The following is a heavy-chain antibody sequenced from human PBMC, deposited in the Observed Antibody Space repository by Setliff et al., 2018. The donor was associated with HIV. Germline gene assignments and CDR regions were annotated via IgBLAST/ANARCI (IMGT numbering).Heavy chain of an antibody. Sequence: SLRLSCAASGFTFSSYGMNWVRQAPGKGLEWVSSISSSSSYIYYADSVKGRFAISRDNAKNSLYLQMNSLRAEDTAVYYCLVAVEEDVWGKGTTVTVSS. CDR1: GFTFSSYG. D-gene: IGHD5-12*01. CDR2: ISSSSSYI. J-gene: IGHJ6*04. CDR3: LVAVEEDV. V-gene: IGHV3-21*01.